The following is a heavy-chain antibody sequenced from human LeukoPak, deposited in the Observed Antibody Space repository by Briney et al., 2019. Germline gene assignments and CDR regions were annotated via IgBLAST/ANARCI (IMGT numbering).Heavy chain of an antibody. V-gene: IGHV4-38-2*02. CDR1: GYSISSGYY. D-gene: IGHD1-26*01. CDR2: IYHSGST. CDR3: ARELGTFDI. Sequence: SETLSLTCTVSGYSISSGYYWGWIRQPPGKGLEWIGSIYHSGSTYYNPSLKSRVTISVDTSKNQFSLKLSSVTAADTAVYYCARELGTFDIWGQGTVVTVSS. J-gene: IGHJ3*02.